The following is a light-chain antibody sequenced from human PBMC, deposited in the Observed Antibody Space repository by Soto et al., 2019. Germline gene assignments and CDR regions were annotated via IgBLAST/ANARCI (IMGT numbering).Light chain of an antibody. Sequence: DIVMTQSPDSLAVSLGERATINCKSSQSVLYSSNNKNYLAWYQQKPGQPPKLLIYWASTRESGVPDRFSGSGSGTDFTLTISSLQAADVAVYYCQQYYSTPWTVGQGTKVEIK. CDR2: WAS. J-gene: IGKJ1*01. CDR3: QQYYSTPWT. V-gene: IGKV4-1*01. CDR1: QSVLYSSNNKNY.